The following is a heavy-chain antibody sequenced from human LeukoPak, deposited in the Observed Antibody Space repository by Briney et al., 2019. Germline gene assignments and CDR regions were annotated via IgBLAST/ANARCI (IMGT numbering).Heavy chain of an antibody. Sequence: SETLSLTCAVYGGSFSGYYWSWIRQPPGKGLEWIGEINHSGSTNYNPSLKSRVTISVDTSKNQSCLKQSSVAASDTAVYYWGSGHPRCTGCVCYKRWFDPWGQGTLVTVSS. D-gene: IGHD2-8*02. CDR2: INHSGST. CDR3: GSGHPRCTGCVCYKRWFDP. V-gene: IGHV4-34*01. J-gene: IGHJ5*02. CDR1: GGSFSGYY.